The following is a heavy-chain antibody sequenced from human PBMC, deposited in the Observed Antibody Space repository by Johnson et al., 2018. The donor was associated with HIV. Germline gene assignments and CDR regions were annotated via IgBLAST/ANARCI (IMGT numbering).Heavy chain of an antibody. CDR1: GFTFSSYG. J-gene: IGHJ3*02. V-gene: IGHV3-33*01. CDR2: IWYDGSNR. CDR3: ARALARLDAFDI. Sequence: QVQLVESGGGVVQPGRSLRVSCAASGFTFSSYGMHWVRQAPGKGLEWVAVIWYDGSNRYYADSVKGRFTISRDNSKNTLYLQMNSLRAGDTAVYYCARALARLDAFDIWGQGTMVTVSS.